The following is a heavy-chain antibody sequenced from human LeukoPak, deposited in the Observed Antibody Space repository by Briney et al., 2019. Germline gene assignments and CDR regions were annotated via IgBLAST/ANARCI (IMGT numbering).Heavy chain of an antibody. J-gene: IGHJ2*01. Sequence: PSETLSLTCTVSGGSISSYYWSWIRQPPGKGLEWIGYIYYSGSTNYNPSLKSRVTISVDTSKNQFSLKLSSVTAADTAVYYCARGGDYYGSGSIPYLWGRGTLVTVSS. CDR2: IYYSGST. CDR3: ARGGDYYGSGSIPYL. D-gene: IGHD3-10*01. CDR1: GGSISSYY. V-gene: IGHV4-59*01.